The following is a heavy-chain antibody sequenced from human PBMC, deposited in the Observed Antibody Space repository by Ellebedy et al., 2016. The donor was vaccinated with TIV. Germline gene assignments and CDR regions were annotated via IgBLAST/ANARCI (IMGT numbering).Heavy chain of an antibody. CDR1: GFTFGSYW. D-gene: IGHD4-17*01. V-gene: IGHV3-7*01. J-gene: IGHJ5*02. CDR2: IYQDGSET. Sequence: GESLKISCEASGFTFGSYWMSWVRQPPGKGLEWVANIYQDGSETFYGDSVKGRFTISRDNAKNSLYLQMDRLRAEYTAVYYCARRGSYGDYAVQVNPWFDPWGQGTLVTVSS. CDR3: ARRGSYGDYAVQVNPWFDP.